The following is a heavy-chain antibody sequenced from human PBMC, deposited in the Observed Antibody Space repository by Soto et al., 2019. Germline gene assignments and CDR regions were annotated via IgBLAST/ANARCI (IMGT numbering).Heavy chain of an antibody. CDR1: GDPITSYH. Sequence: PSETLSLTCTVSGDPITSYHCSWIRQTPGRGLEWIGEISQSGSTNYNPSLKTRVTISLDTSKNQFSLKLRSLTAADTAVYYCARGGGGPARYWGQGTQVTVSS. CDR3: ARGGGGPARY. J-gene: IGHJ4*02. V-gene: IGHV4-34*01. CDR2: ISQSGST. D-gene: IGHD3-10*01.